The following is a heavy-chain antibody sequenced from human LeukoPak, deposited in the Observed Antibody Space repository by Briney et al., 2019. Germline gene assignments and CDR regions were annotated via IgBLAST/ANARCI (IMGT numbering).Heavy chain of an antibody. CDR2: INPNSGGT. J-gene: IGHJ4*02. D-gene: IGHD2-2*01. CDR3: ARGYCSSTSCERTFDY. Sequence: ASVKVSCKASGYTFTGYYMHWVRQAPGQGLEWMGWINPNSGGTNYAQKFQGRVTMTRDTSISTAYMELSRLRSDDTAVYYCARGYCSSTSCERTFDYCGQGTLVTVSS. V-gene: IGHV1-2*02. CDR1: GYTFTGYY.